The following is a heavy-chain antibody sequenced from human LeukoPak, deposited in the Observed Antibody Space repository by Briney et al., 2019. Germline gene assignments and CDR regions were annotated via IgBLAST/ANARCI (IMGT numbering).Heavy chain of an antibody. Sequence: GGSLRLSCAASGFTFSSYWMSWVRQAPGKGLEWVANIKQDGSEKYYVDSVKGRFTISRDNSKNTLYLQMNTLRDDDTAVYYCAKDHGSSDWYYFEYWGQGTLVTVSS. CDR3: AKDHGSSDWYYFEY. J-gene: IGHJ4*02. CDR1: GFTFSSYW. CDR2: IKQDGSEK. D-gene: IGHD6-13*01. V-gene: IGHV3-7*01.